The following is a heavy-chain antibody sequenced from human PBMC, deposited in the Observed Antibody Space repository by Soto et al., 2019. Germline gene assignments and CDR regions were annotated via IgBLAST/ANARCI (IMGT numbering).Heavy chain of an antibody. Sequence: SETLSLTCTVSGGSISSSSYYWGWIRQPPGKGLEWIGSIYYSGSTYYNPSLKSRVTISVDTSKNQFSLKLSSVTAADTAVYYCARQSLRPFDYWGQGTLVTVSS. CDR3: ARQSLRPFDY. CDR1: GGSISSSSYY. J-gene: IGHJ4*02. V-gene: IGHV4-39*01. CDR2: IYYSGST.